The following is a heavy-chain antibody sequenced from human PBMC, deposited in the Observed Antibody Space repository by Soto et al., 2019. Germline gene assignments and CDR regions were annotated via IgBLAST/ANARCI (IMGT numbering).Heavy chain of an antibody. CDR1: NGSMASSLW. V-gene: IGHV4-4*02. CDR2: VAQSGYT. J-gene: IGHJ4*02. D-gene: IGHD5-12*01. CDR3: VRNRYGGYDFDS. Sequence: QLQLQESGPGLVKPSGTLSLTCTVSNGSMASSLWWSWVRQSPGKGLEWIGEVAQSGYTSYNPSLKSRLTISQDRSRDQFSLRLTSVTAADTGVYHGVRNRYGGYDFDSWGQGTLVTVSS.